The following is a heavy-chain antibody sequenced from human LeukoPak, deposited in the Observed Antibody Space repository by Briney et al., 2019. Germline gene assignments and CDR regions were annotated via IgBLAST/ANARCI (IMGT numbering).Heavy chain of an antibody. J-gene: IGHJ3*02. CDR1: GGSISSSNYY. Sequence: SETLSLTCTVSGGSISSSNYYWAWFRQPPGKGLEWIGSIYYSGSTYYSPSLKSRATISVDTSKNQFSLKLSSVTAADTAIYYCARPDSGTYVARAFDIWGQGTLVSVSS. D-gene: IGHD1-26*01. V-gene: IGHV4-39*01. CDR3: ARPDSGTYVARAFDI. CDR2: IYYSGST.